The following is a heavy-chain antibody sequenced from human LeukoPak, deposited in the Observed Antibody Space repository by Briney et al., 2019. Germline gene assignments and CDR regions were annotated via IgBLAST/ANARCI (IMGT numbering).Heavy chain of an antibody. CDR2: LNPSGGST. Sequence: ASVKVSCKASGYTFSNFYMNWVRQAPGQGLEWMGILNPSGGSTRYAQKFQGRVTMTRDTSTSTVYMELSSLRSEDTAVYYCARGSSSGAYCFDYWGQGALVTVSS. D-gene: IGHD3-22*01. CDR1: GYTFSNFY. CDR3: ARGSSSGAYCFDY. V-gene: IGHV1-46*01. J-gene: IGHJ4*02.